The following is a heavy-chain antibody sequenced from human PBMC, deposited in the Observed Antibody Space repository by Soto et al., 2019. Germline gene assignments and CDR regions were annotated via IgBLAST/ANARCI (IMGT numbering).Heavy chain of an antibody. D-gene: IGHD3-9*01. CDR2: INAGNGNT. CDR3: ALTSLPKRRTTNCYFAWLGR. Sequence: ASVKVSCKASGYTFTSYAMHWVHQAPGQRLEWMGWINAGNGNTKYSQKFQGRVTITRDTSASTAYMELSSLRSEDSAVYYCALTSLPKRRTTNCYFAWLGRWGKATLLT. CDR1: GYTFTSYA. V-gene: IGHV1-3*01. J-gene: IGHJ4*02.